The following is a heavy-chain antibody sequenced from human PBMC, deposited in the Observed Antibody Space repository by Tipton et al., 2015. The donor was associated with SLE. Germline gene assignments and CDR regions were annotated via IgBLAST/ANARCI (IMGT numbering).Heavy chain of an antibody. Sequence: LRLSCTVSGGSISSYYWSWIRQPPGKGLEWIGYIYYSGSTNYNPSLKSRVTISVDTSKNQFSLKLSSVTAADTAVYYCARTIRRNYYDSSGYFDYWGQGTLVTVSS. V-gene: IGHV4-59*01. CDR3: ARTIRRNYYDSSGYFDY. D-gene: IGHD3-22*01. J-gene: IGHJ4*02. CDR1: GGSISSYY. CDR2: IYYSGST.